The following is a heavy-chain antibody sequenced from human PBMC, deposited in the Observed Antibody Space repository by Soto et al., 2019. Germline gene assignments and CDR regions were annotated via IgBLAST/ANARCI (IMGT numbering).Heavy chain of an antibody. CDR1: GFTLSDYA. D-gene: IGHD5-12*01. V-gene: IGHV3-23*01. J-gene: IGHJ4*02. CDR3: ARDRSYSRYDSNPLFDY. CDR2: FIGSGGST. Sequence: PGGSLRLSCAASGFTLSDYAMSWVRQAPGKGLEWVSVFIGSGGSTYYADSVKGRVTISRDNSKNTLYLQMSSLRVEDTAVYYCARDRSYSRYDSNPLFDYWGQGTLVTVSS.